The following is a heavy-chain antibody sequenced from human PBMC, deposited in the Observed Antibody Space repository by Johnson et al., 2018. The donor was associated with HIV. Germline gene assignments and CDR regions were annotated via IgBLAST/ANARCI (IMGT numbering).Heavy chain of an antibody. D-gene: IGHD4-17*01. CDR3: ARSPYYDDYWSDAFDI. CDR1: GFTFSSYA. CDR2: ISYDGSNK. J-gene: IGHJ3*02. V-gene: IGHV3-30*14. Sequence: QVQLVESGGGVVQPGRSLRLSCAASGFTFSSYAMHWVRQAPGKGLEWVAVISYDGSNKYYADSVKGRFTISRDNSKNTLYLQMNSLRAEDTAVYYCARSPYYDDYWSDAFDIWGQGTMVIVSS.